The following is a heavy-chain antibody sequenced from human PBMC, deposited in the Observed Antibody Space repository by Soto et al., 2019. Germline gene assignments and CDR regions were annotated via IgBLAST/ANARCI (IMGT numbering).Heavy chain of an antibody. CDR3: APWFVAFAY. V-gene: IGHV3-30*03. CDR2: ISYDGSNN. CDR1: GFTFSSYG. Sequence: QVQLVESGGGVVQPGRSLRLSCAASGFTFSSYGMHWVRQAPGKGLEWVAVISYDGSNNYYADSVKGRVTISRDNATNPLYLQISSLRSEDTSFYYCAPWFVAFAYWVQASLVTLSS. D-gene: IGHD3-10*01. J-gene: IGHJ4*02.